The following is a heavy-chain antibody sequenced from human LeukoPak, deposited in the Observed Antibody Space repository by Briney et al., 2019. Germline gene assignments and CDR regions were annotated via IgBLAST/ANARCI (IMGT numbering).Heavy chain of an antibody. D-gene: IGHD4/OR15-4a*01. J-gene: IGHJ3*02. CDR3: AKGSYLTEANGAFDI. CDR2: IYYSGST. Sequence: PSETLSLTCTVSGGSISSSSYYWGWIRQPPGKGLEWIGYIYYSGSTNYNPSLKSRVTISVDTSKNQFSLKLSSVTAADTAVYYCAKGSYLTEANGAFDIWGQGTMVTVSS. CDR1: GGSISSSSYY. V-gene: IGHV4-61*05.